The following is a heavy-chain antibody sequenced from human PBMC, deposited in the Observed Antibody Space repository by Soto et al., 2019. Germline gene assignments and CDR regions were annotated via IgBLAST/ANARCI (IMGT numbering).Heavy chain of an antibody. D-gene: IGHD3-9*01. Sequence: QVQLVQSGAEVKKSGASVKVSCKVSGYTLTELSMHWVRQAPGKGLEWKGGFDPEDGETIYAQRFQGRLTMTEDTSTDTAYMELSSLRSEDTAMYYCATGKRRGIRYFDWLLGYWGQGTLVTVSS. CDR1: GYTLTELS. CDR2: FDPEDGET. V-gene: IGHV1-24*01. J-gene: IGHJ4*02. CDR3: ATGKRRGIRYFDWLLGY.